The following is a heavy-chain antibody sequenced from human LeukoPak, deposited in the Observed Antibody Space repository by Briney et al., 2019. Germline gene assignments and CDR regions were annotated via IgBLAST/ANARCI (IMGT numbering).Heavy chain of an antibody. D-gene: IGHD3-3*01. Sequence: GASVKVSCKASGYTFTSYDINWVRQATGQGLEWMGWMNPNSGNTGYAQKFQGRVTMTRNTSISTAYMELSSLRSEDTAVYYCARRLATIFGVVIEYYFDYWGQGTLVTVSS. CDR1: GYTFTSYD. CDR2: MNPNSGNT. V-gene: IGHV1-8*01. J-gene: IGHJ4*02. CDR3: ARRLATIFGVVIEYYFDY.